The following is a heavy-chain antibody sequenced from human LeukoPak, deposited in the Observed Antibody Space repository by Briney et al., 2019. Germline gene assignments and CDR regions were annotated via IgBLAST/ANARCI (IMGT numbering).Heavy chain of an antibody. CDR3: ARSHIVVVTASSPPDY. CDR1: GYTFTSDG. J-gene: IGHJ4*02. CDR2: ISANNGNT. D-gene: IGHD2-21*02. Sequence: ASVKLSCKASGYTFTSDGISWVRQAPGQGLEGMGWISANNGNTNYAQKLQGRVTMTTDTSTSTAYMELRSRRSDDTAVYYCARSHIVVVTASSPPDYWGQGTLVTVSS. V-gene: IGHV1-18*01.